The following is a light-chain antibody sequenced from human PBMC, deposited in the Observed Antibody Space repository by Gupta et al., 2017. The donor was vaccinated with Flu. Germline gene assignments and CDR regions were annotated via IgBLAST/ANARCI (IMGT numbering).Light chain of an antibody. CDR3: QQYYIFPRT. J-gene: IGKJ1*01. Sequence: GDRITITCRGSQSVGDWMAWYQQTPGQTPKFLIYNASSLDNWVPSRFSGSGSGTEFTLTISSLQPEDFATYYCQQYYIFPRTFGQGTKVEIK. CDR2: NAS. V-gene: IGKV1-5*03. CDR1: QSVGDW.